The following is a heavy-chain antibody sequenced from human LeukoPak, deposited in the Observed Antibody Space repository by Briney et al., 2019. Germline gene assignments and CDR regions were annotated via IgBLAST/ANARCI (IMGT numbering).Heavy chain of an antibody. CDR1: GYTLTELS. V-gene: IGHV1-24*01. CDR3: ATAPITIFGVFSQVSPFDP. CDR2: FDPEDGET. J-gene: IGHJ5*02. Sequence: ASVKVSCKVSGYTLTELSMHWVRQAPGKVLAWMGGFDPEDGETIYAQKFQGRVTMTEDTSTDTAYMELSSLRSEDTAVYYCATAPITIFGVFSQVSPFDPWGQGTLVTVSS. D-gene: IGHD3-3*01.